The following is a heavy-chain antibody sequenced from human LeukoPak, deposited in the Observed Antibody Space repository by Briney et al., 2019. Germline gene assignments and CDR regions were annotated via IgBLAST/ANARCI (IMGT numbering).Heavy chain of an antibody. V-gene: IGHV3-30*04. CDR2: ISYDGSNK. CDR1: GFTFSSYA. CDR3: ANAMVRGGLFDY. J-gene: IGHJ4*02. Sequence: PGRSLRLSCAASGFTFSSYAMHWVRQAPGKGLEWVAVISYDGSNKYYADSVKGRFTISRDNSKNTLYLQMNSLRAEDTAVYYCANAMVRGGLFDYWGQGTLVTVSS. D-gene: IGHD3-10*01.